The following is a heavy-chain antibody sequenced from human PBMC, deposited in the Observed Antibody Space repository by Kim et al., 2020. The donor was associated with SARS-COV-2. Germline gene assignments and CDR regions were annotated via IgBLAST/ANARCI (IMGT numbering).Heavy chain of an antibody. V-gene: IGHV3-30*04. D-gene: IGHD3-16*02. Sequence: GGSLRLSCAASGFTFSSYAMHWVRQAPGKGLEWVAVISYDGSNKYYADSVKGRFTISRDNSKNTLYLQMNSLRAEDTAVYYCARGLDLRLGELSLSPEGDYWGQGTLVTVSS. CDR1: GFTFSSYA. J-gene: IGHJ4*02. CDR2: ISYDGSNK. CDR3: ARGLDLRLGELSLSPEGDY.